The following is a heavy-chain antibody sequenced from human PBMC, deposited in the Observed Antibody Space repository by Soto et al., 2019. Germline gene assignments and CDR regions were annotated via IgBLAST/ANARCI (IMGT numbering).Heavy chain of an antibody. CDR1: GFTFSSYA. D-gene: IGHD3-22*01. V-gene: IGHV3-23*01. Sequence: GESLKISCAASGFTFSSYAVSWVRQAPGKGPEWISSISGSGSTIYYADSVKGRFTISRDNSKNTLYLQMSSLRAEDTAVYYCAKVFYYYDSSGYYYFDYWGQGTLVTVSS. CDR2: ISGSGSTI. J-gene: IGHJ4*02. CDR3: AKVFYYYDSSGYYYFDY.